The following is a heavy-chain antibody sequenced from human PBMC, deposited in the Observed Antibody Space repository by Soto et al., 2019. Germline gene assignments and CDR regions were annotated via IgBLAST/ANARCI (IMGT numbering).Heavy chain of an antibody. CDR2: ISGSGGST. CDR3: AKDPNLIAAAGTYDY. V-gene: IGHV3-23*01. Sequence: GGSLRLSCAASGFTFSSYAMSWVRQAPGKGLEWVSAISGSGGSTYYADSVKGRFTISRDNSENTLYLQMNSLRAEDTAVYYCAKDPNLIAAAGTYDYWGQGTLVTISS. D-gene: IGHD6-13*01. J-gene: IGHJ4*02. CDR1: GFTFSSYA.